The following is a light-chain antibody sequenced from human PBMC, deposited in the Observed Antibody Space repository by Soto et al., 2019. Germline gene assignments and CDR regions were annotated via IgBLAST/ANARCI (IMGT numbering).Light chain of an antibody. CDR1: TGAVTSGHY. CDR2: STD. Sequence: QTVVTQEPSLTVSPGGTVTLTCASSTGAVTSGHYTTWLQQKPGQAPRALIYSTDTKHSWTPARFSGSLLGGKAALTLSGAQPEDEADYYCLLYYGGAVIFGGGTKLTVL. J-gene: IGLJ2*01. CDR3: LLYYGGAVI. V-gene: IGLV7-43*01.